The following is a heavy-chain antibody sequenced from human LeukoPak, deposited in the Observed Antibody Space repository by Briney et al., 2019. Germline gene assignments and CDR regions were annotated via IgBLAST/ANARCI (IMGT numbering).Heavy chain of an antibody. Sequence: GGSLRLSCAASGFTFSSYAMSWVRQAPGKGLEWVSAISGSGGSTYYADSVKGRFTISRDNAKNSLYLQMNSLRAEDTAVYYCARDSEPTDYGDHPDAFDIWGQGTMVTVSS. CDR1: GFTFSSYA. D-gene: IGHD4-17*01. J-gene: IGHJ3*02. V-gene: IGHV3-23*01. CDR2: ISGSGGST. CDR3: ARDSEPTDYGDHPDAFDI.